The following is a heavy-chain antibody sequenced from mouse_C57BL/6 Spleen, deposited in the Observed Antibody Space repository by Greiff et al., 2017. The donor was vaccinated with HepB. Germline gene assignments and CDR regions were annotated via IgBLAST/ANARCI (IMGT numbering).Heavy chain of an antibody. CDR3: ARPSNYGSAMDY. V-gene: IGHV5-17*01. D-gene: IGHD2-5*01. Sequence: DVHLVESGGGLVKPGGSLKLSCAASGFTFSDYGMHWVRQAPEKGLEWVAYISSGSSTIYYADTVKGRFTISRDNAKNTLFLQMTSLRSEDTAMYYCARPSNYGSAMDYWGQGTSVTVSS. CDR2: ISSGSSTI. J-gene: IGHJ4*01. CDR1: GFTFSDYG.